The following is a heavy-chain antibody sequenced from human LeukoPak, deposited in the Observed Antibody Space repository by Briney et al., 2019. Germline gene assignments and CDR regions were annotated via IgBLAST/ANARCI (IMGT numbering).Heavy chain of an antibody. V-gene: IGHV4-61*02. CDR1: GGSISSGSYY. Sequence: PSQTLSLTCTVSGGSISSGSYYWSWIRQPAGKGLEWIGRIYTSGSTNYNPSLKSRVTISVDTSKNQFSLKLSSVTAADTAVYYCARESQENAFDIWGQGTMVTVSS. CDR3: ARESQENAFDI. J-gene: IGHJ3*02. CDR2: IYTSGST. D-gene: IGHD5-24*01.